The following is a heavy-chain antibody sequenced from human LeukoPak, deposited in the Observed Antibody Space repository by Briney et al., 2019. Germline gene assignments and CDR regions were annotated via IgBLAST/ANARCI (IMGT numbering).Heavy chain of an antibody. CDR2: ITSSGRII. CDR1: GFTFSSYE. J-gene: IGHJ6*02. D-gene: IGHD3-10*01. V-gene: IGHV3-48*03. CDR3: ASTGGYGSGTYDYYYFGMDV. Sequence: GGSLRLSCAASGFTFSSYEMNWVRQAPGKGLEWVAYITSSGRIIYYADSVKGRFTISRDNAKNSLYLQMNSLRAEDTAVYYCASTGGYGSGTYDYYYFGMDVWGQGTAVTVSS.